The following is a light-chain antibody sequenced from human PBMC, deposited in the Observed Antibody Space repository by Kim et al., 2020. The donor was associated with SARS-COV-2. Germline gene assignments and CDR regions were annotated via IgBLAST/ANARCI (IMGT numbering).Light chain of an antibody. V-gene: IGKV4-1*01. J-gene: IGKJ1*01. CDR2: WAS. CDR1: QRVLYSSNNKNY. Sequence: DIVMTQSPDSLAVSLGERATINCESSQRVLYSSNNKNYLAWYQQKPGQPPKLLIYWASTRESGVPDRFSGSGSGTDFTLTISSLQAEDVAVYYCQQYYSTLTWTFGQGTKVDIK. CDR3: QQYYSTLTWT.